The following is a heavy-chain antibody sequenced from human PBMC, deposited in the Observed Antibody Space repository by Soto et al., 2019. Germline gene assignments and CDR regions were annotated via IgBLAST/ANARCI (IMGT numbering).Heavy chain of an antibody. CDR2: IYYSGST. CDR1: GGSISSSSYY. CDR3: ASPVMDYGGRYDY. V-gene: IGHV4-39*01. J-gene: IGHJ4*02. D-gene: IGHD4-17*01. Sequence: KPSETLSLTCTVSGGSISSSSYYWGWIRQPPGKGLVWIGRIYYSGSTYYNPSLKSRVTISVDTSKNQISLNLNSVTAADTAVYHCASPVMDYGGRYDYWGQGTLVTVSS.